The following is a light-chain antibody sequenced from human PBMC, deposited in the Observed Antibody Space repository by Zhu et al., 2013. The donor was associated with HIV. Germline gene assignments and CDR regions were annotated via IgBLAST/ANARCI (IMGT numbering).Light chain of an antibody. V-gene: IGKV2-28*01. J-gene: IGKJ2*01. CDR2: LGS. CDR1: QSLRHTTGYNY. CDR3: QQYYSTPYT. Sequence: EIVMTQSPLSLPVTPGEPASISCRSRQSLRHTTGYNYLNWYLQKPGQSPQLLIYLGSNRASGVPDRFGASGSGTRFTLKISRLEAEDVAVYYCQQYYSTPYTFGQGTKLEIK.